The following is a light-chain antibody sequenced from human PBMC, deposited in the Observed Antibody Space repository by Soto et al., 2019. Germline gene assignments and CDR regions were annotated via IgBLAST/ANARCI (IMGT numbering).Light chain of an antibody. CDR2: GGT. CDR3: CSYAGITTYYV. CDR1: SSDVGSYNL. J-gene: IGLJ1*01. V-gene: IGLV2-23*01. Sequence: QSALARSASMSGSPGQSITISCTGTSSDVGSYNLVSWYQQHPGEAPKLMIYGGTKRPSGVSNRFSGSKSGNTASLTISGLQAEDEADYYCCSYAGITTYYVFGTGTKSPS.